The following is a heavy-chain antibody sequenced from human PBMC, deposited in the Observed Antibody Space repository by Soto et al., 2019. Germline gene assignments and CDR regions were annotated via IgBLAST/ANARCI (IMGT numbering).Heavy chain of an antibody. CDR3: ASDRFRGTYYLRGVTYFFEE. CDR1: GLTFTDYW. J-gene: IGHJ4*02. CDR2: IKQDESEK. Sequence: GSLRLSCVTYGLTFTDYWMSWVRQAPGKGLEWVANIKQDESEKNYLDSVKGRFTISRDNAKNSLYLQMNSLRAEDTAVYYCASDRFRGTYYLRGVTYFFEEWGQGAPVTVSS. V-gene: IGHV3-7*03. D-gene: IGHD1-26*01.